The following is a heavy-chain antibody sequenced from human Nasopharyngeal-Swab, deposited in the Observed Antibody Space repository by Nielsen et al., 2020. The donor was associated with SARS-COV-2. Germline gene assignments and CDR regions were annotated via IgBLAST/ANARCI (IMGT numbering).Heavy chain of an antibody. CDR1: GFTFSSYS. D-gene: IGHD1-1*01. Sequence: GSLRLSCTASGFTFSSYSMNWVRQALGKGLEWVSYISSSSSTIYYAYSVKGRFTISRDNTKNSLYLQMNTLRAEDTGVYYCARDTGTRYWGQGTLVTVSS. CDR3: ARDTGTRY. CDR2: ISSSSSTI. V-gene: IGHV3-48*04. J-gene: IGHJ4*02.